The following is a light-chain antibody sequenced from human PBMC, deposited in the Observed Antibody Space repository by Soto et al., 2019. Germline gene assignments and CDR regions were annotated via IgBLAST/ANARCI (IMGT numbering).Light chain of an antibody. CDR1: QSVYNK. Sequence: EIVMTQSPATLSVSPGERATLSCRASQSVYNKFAWYPQRPGQAPRLLIYGASTRATGIPARFSGGGSGTEFSLTISSLQSEDFAVYYCQQYNDWPMYSFGQGTRLEIK. V-gene: IGKV3-15*01. CDR3: QQYNDWPMYS. J-gene: IGKJ2*01. CDR2: GAS.